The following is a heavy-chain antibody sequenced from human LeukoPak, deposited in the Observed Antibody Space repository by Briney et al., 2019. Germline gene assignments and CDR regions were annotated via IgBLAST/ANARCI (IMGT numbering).Heavy chain of an antibody. D-gene: IGHD3-22*01. CDR3: ASNNYDSSGYFF. J-gene: IGHJ4*02. Sequence: SETLSLTCTVSGYSISSGYYWGWIRQPPGKGLEWIGSIYHSGSTYYNPSLKSRVTISVDTSKNQFSLKLSSVTAADTAVYYCASNNYDSSGYFFWGQGTLVTVSS. CDR1: GYSISSGYY. V-gene: IGHV4-38-2*02. CDR2: IYHSGST.